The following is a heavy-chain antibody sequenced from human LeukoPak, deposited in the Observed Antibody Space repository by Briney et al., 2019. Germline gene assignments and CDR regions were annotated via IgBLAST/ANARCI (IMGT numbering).Heavy chain of an antibody. V-gene: IGHV3-49*04. CDR2: IRSKAYGGTT. CDR1: GFTFGDYA. Sequence: PGRSLRLSCTASGFTFGDYAMSWVRQAPGKGLEWVGFIRSKAYGGTTEYAASVKGRFTISRDDSKSIAYLQMNSLKTEDTAVYYCTRLGIAAAGTCYFDYWGQGTLVTVSS. D-gene: IGHD6-13*01. J-gene: IGHJ4*02. CDR3: TRLGIAAAGTCYFDY.